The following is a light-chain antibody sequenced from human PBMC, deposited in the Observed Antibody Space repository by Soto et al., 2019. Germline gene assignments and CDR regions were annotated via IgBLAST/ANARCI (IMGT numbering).Light chain of an antibody. V-gene: IGLV2-11*01. J-gene: IGLJ2*01. CDR2: DVT. Sequence: QSALTQPRSVSGSPGQSVTISCTGTSSDIGNCNYVSWYQQHPDMAPKLMIYDVTKRPSGVPDRFFGSKSANTASLTISGLQAEDEADYYCCSYAGTNTLIFGGGTKLTVL. CDR3: CSYAGTNTLI. CDR1: SSDIGNCNY.